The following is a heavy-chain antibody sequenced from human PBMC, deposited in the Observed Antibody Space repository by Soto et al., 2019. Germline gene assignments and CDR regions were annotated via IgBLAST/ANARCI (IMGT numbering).Heavy chain of an antibody. Sequence: QVQLVQSGAEVKKPGASVKVSCKASGDTFTNYDINWVRQATGQGLEWMGRMNPNSGNTGYAQKFQGRVTMTRNTSITTAYMELSSLRSEDTAVYDCARGRNGMDGWGQGTTVTVSS. CDR1: GDTFTNYD. CDR3: ARGRNGMDG. J-gene: IGHJ6*02. CDR2: MNPNSGNT. V-gene: IGHV1-8*01.